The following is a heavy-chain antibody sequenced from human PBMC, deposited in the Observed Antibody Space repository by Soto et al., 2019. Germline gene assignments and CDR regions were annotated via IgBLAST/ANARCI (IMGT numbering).Heavy chain of an antibody. J-gene: IGHJ3*02. CDR2: TWYDGTNK. CDR1: GFPFSVYG. V-gene: IGHV3-33*01. CDR3: ARPQGDYGDYLRAFDI. D-gene: IGHD4-17*01. Sequence: QVQLVESGGGVVLPGGSLRISCAASGFPFSVYGMHWVRQAPGKGLEWVAVTWYDGTNKYYAESVKGRFIISRDNSKNTLYLQMNSLRAEYTAVYHCARPQGDYGDYLRAFDIWGPGTTVTVSS.